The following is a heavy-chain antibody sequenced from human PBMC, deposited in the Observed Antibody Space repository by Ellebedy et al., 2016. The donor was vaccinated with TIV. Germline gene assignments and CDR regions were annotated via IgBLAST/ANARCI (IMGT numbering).Heavy chain of an antibody. J-gene: IGHJ4*01. CDR2: VYYSGTT. D-gene: IGHD3-3*01. V-gene: IGHV4-39*07. Sequence: MPSETLSPTCTVSGGSISTSNFYWGWVRQPPGKGLEWIGTVYYSGTTQYNPSLKSRVTISVDTSRAQFSLKMTSVTAADTAVYYCARGYYNSGHYFSPGEWGRGTLVTVSS. CDR3: ARGYYNSGHYFSPGE. CDR1: GGSISTSNFY.